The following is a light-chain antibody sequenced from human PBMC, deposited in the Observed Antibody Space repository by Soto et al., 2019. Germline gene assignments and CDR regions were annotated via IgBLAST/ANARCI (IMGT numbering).Light chain of an antibody. V-gene: IGLV2-14*03. CDR2: GVT. CDR3: NSGSTGSSHDVV. CDR1: SSDIGAYNY. J-gene: IGLJ2*01. Sequence: QSVLTQPASVSGSPGQSITISCTGTSSDIGAYNYVSWYQHHPGKAPKLLIYGVTNRPSGVSNRFSGSKSGNTASLTISGLESEDEDDYYCNSGSTGSSHDVVFGGGTKLTVL.